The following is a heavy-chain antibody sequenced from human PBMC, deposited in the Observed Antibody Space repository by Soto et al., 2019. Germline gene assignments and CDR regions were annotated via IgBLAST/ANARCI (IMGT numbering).Heavy chain of an antibody. CDR3: ARAMHLGSGWGDIDI. D-gene: IGHD6-19*01. Sequence: DVQLVESGGALVQRGGSLGLSCAVSGFTVSAKWMSWVRQAPGKGLEWLANINEDGSKKFYVDSVKGRFTISKDNAKNSLSLELGSLRADDTAVYYCARAMHLGSGWGDIDIWGRGTMVTVSS. CDR1: GFTVSAKW. V-gene: IGHV3-7*03. CDR2: INEDGSKK. J-gene: IGHJ4*02.